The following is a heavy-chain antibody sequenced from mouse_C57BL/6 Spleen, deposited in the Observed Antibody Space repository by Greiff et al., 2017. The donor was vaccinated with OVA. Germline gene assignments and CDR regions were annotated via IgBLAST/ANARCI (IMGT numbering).Heavy chain of an antibody. CDR2: IDPSDSET. CDR1: GYTFTSYW. J-gene: IGHJ2*01. CDR3: ARCYYGSSYYFDY. Sequence: VQLQQPGAELVRPGSSVKLSCKASGYTFTSYWMHWVKQRPIQGLEWIGNIDPSDSETHYNQKFKDKATLTVDKSSSTAYMQLSSLTSEDSAVYDCARCYYGSSYYFDYWGQGTTLTVSS. D-gene: IGHD1-1*01. V-gene: IGHV1-52*01.